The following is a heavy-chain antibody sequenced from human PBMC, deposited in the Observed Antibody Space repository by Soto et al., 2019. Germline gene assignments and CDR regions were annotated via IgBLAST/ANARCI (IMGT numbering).Heavy chain of an antibody. CDR2: IANNGDI. CDR1: GDSVSSSY. Sequence: ETLSLTCTVSGDSVSSSYWSWIRQFPGRGLECIGYIANNGDINYNPSLKSRVTISIDTSKSQLSLKLSSVTAADTAVYYCARTARVFDYWGQGTLVTVSS. V-gene: IGHV4-59*02. J-gene: IGHJ4*02. CDR3: ARTARVFDY. D-gene: IGHD6-6*01.